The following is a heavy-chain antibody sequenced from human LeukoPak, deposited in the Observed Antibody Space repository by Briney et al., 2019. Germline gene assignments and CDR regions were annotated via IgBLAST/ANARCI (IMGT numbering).Heavy chain of an antibody. CDR3: ARGRYTQE. V-gene: IGHV3-74*01. CDR1: GFTFNSYW. D-gene: IGHD1-14*01. Sequence: SGGSLRLSCAASGFTFNSYWMHWVRQAPGKGLVWASRINSDGSGSSYADSVKGRFTISRDNAKNTLYLQMDSLRAEDTAVYYCARGRYTQEWGQGTLVTVSS. CDR2: INSDGSGS. J-gene: IGHJ4*02.